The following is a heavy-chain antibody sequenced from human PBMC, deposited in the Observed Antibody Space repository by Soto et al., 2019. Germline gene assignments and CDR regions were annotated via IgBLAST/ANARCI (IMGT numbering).Heavy chain of an antibody. CDR1: GFTFSSYA. CDR2: ISNTGGST. J-gene: IGHJ4*02. V-gene: IGHV3-23*01. CDR3: AKDRHPRGVAVAGGTDY. Sequence: EVQLLESGGGLVQPGGSLRLSCAASGFTFSSYAMTWVRQAPGKGLEWVSAISNTGGSTYYADSVKGRFTISRDNSKNTLYLQMNSLRAEDTALYYCAKDRHPRGVAVAGGTDYWGQGTLVTVSS. D-gene: IGHD6-19*01.